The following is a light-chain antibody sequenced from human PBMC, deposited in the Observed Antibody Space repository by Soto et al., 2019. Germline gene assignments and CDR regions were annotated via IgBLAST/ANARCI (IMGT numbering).Light chain of an antibody. J-gene: IGKJ1*01. Sequence: DIQMTQSPSSLSASVGDRVTITCQASQTISSWLAWYQQKPGKAPKLLIYKASTLKSGVPSRFSVSGSGKVFTITISSVQPDEFATDYCQHNNSYSGAFGQGSKV. V-gene: IGKV1-5*03. CDR1: QTISSW. CDR2: KAS. CDR3: QHNNSYSGA.